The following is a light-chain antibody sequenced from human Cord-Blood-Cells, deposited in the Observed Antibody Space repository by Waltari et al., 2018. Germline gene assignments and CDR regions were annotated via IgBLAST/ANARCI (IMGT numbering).Light chain of an antibody. CDR1: SSDVGGYNY. Sequence: QSALTQPASVSGSPGQSITISCTGTSSDVGGYNYVSWYQQHPGQAPKLMIYDVSNRPSGVSNCFSGSKSGNTASLTISGLQAEDEADYYCSSYTSSSTLVFGGGTKLTVL. V-gene: IGLV2-14*03. CDR2: DVS. CDR3: SSYTSSSTLV. J-gene: IGLJ3*02.